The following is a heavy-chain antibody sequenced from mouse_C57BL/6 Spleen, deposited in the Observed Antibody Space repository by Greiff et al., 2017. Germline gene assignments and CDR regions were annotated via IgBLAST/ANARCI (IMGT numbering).Heavy chain of an antibody. CDR2: ISSGSSTI. CDR1: GFTFSDYG. CDR3: ARRSTPGDAMDY. Sequence: EVKLVESGGGLVKPGGSLKLSCAASGFTFSDYGMHWVRQAPEKGLEWVAYISSGSSTIYYADTVKGRFTISRDNAKNTLFLQMTSLRSEDTAMYYCARRSTPGDAMDYWGQGTSVTVSS. D-gene: IGHD5-1*01. V-gene: IGHV5-17*01. J-gene: IGHJ4*01.